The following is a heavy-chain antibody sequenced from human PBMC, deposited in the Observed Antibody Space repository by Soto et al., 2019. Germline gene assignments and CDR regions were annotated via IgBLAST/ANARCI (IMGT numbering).Heavy chain of an antibody. CDR1: GFTFSSYW. D-gene: IGHD3-10*01. CDR3: ATWDYGPGVDV. J-gene: IGHJ6*02. CDR2: IKQDETEK. V-gene: IGHV3-7*01. Sequence: EVQLVESGGGLVQPGGSLRLSCAASGFTFSSYWMSWVRQAPGKGLEWVANIKQDETEKYYVDSVRGRFTISRDNAKNSLYLHMNSLRADDTAVYYCATWDYGPGVDVWGQGTTVTVSS.